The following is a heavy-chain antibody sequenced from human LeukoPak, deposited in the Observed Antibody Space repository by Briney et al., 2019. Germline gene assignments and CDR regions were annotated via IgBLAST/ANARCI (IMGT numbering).Heavy chain of an antibody. CDR2: IYPGDSDT. CDR3: ARSIAVAGSRGSNYYYYYGMDV. D-gene: IGHD6-19*01. CDR1: GYSFTSYW. V-gene: IGHV5-51*01. J-gene: IGHJ6*02. Sequence: HGESLKISCKGSGYSFTSYWIGWVRQMPGKGLEWMGIIYPGDSDTRYSPSFQGQDTISADKSISTAYLQWSSLKASDTAMYYCARSIAVAGSRGSNYYYYYGMDVWGQGTTVTVSS.